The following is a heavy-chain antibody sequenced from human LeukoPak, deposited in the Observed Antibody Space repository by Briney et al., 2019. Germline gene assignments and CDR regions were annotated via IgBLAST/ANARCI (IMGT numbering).Heavy chain of an antibody. J-gene: IGHJ6*03. CDR2: ISWDGGST. CDR1: GFTFDDYA. CDR3: AKDKGKDRYYYYYYMDV. Sequence: GGSLRLSCAASGFTFDDYAMHWVRQAPGKGLEWVSLISWDGGSTYYADSVKGRFTISRDNSKNSLYLQMNSLRAEDTALYYCAKDKGKDRYYYYYYMDVWGKGTTVTVSS. V-gene: IGHV3-43D*03.